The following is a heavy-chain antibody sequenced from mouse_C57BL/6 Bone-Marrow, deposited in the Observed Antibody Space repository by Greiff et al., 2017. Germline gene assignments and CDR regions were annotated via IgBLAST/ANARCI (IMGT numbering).Heavy chain of an antibody. Sequence: EVQLVESGAELVRPGASVKLSCTASGFNIKDDYMHWVKQRPEQGLEWIGWIDPENGDTEYASKFQGKATITADTSSNTAYLQLSSLTSEDTAVYYCTTYDYDYWGQGTTLTVSS. CDR1: GFNIKDDY. V-gene: IGHV14-4*01. CDR2: IDPENGDT. D-gene: IGHD2-4*01. J-gene: IGHJ2*01. CDR3: TTYDYDY.